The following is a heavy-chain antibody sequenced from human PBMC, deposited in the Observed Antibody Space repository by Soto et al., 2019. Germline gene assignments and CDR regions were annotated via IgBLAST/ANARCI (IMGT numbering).Heavy chain of an antibody. CDR1: GGSVTSDDDY. J-gene: IGHJ4*02. D-gene: IGHD5-18*01. CDR3: ATESGSTYGYFDH. CDR2: ISNSGST. V-gene: IGHV4-30-4*01. Sequence: SETLSLTCTVSGGSVTSDDDYWTWIRQSPGKGLEWIGYISNSGSTGYNPSLKTRLSMSVDRSRNQFTLRLTSVTAADTAVYFCATESGSTYGYFDHWGQGTQVTVSS.